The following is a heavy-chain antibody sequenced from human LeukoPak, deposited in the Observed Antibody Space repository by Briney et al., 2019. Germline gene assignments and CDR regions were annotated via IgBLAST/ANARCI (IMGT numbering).Heavy chain of an antibody. J-gene: IGHJ4*02. D-gene: IGHD4-17*01. V-gene: IGHV3-23*01. CDR2: IRGNGEST. CDR1: GFTFSSYG. CDR3: ARDPNGDYIGAFDF. Sequence: GGSLRLSCAASGFTFSSYGMHWVRQAPGKGLEWVSAIRGNGESTSYADSVKGRFTISRDNSKNTLYLQMNSLRVEDAAVYYCARDPNGDYIGAFDFWGQGTLVTVSS.